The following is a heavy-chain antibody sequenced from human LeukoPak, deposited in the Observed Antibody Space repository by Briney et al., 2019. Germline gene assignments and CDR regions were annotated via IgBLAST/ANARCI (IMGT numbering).Heavy chain of an antibody. CDR1: GFTFSSYA. J-gene: IGHJ4*02. CDR3: ARGSPSSPWYWYVEH. CDR2: ISYDGSNK. Sequence: PGGSLRLSCAASGFTFSSYAMHWVRQAPGKGLEWVAVISYDGSNKYYVDSVEGRFVISRDDSKNTLYMHLNSLRSEDTAVYYCARGSPSSPWYWYVEHWGQGTLVSVSS. V-gene: IGHV3-30*09. D-gene: IGHD2-8*02.